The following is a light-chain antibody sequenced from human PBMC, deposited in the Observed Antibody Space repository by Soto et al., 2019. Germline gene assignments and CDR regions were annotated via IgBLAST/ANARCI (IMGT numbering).Light chain of an antibody. CDR1: QSVSSSY. CDR2: GAS. V-gene: IGKV3-20*01. Sequence: EVVLTQSPGTLSLSPGETTTISCRASQSVSSSYLAWYQQKTGQPPRLLIYGASSRAAGIPDRFSGRGSGTYSTLTITRLEPEDFAVYYCQQCGSSPPTFGKGTKVDIK. CDR3: QQCGSSPPT. J-gene: IGKJ1*01.